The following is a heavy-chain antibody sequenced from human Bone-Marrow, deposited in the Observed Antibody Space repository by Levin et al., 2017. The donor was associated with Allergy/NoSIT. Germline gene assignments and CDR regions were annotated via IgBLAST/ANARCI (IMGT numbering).Heavy chain of an antibody. J-gene: IGHJ4*02. D-gene: IGHD3-22*01. CDR2: INLNGAGT. V-gene: IGHV3-20*01. CDR3: ARGGMGYYYDSSDHTGSDGFDY. Sequence: PGGSLRLSCAASGFTFDDYGMSWVRQAPGKGLEWVSGINLNGAGTGYADSVKGRFTISRDDAKNSLYLQMNSLRAEDTALYHCARGGMGYYYDSSDHTGSDGFDYWGQGTLVTVSS. CDR1: GFTFDDYG.